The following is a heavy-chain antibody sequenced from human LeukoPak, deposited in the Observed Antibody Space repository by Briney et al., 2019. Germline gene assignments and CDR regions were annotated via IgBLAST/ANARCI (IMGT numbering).Heavy chain of an antibody. Sequence: SGPVLVKPTETLTLTCTVSGFSLSNARMGVSWIRQPPGKALEWLAHIFSNDEKSYSTSLKSRLTISKDTSKSQVVLTMTNMDPVDTATYYCAGSYFDWSDYYYMDVWGKGTTVTISS. CDR3: AGSYFDWSDYYYMDV. J-gene: IGHJ6*03. CDR1: GFSLSNARMG. V-gene: IGHV2-26*02. D-gene: IGHD3-9*01. CDR2: IFSNDEK.